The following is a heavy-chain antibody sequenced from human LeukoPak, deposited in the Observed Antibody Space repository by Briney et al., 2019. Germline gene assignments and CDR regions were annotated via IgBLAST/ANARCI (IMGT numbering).Heavy chain of an antibody. D-gene: IGHD4-11*01. V-gene: IGHV3-7*04. CDR1: GFPFSSYW. CDR2: IKQDGSKK. CDR3: TRVGYINEGIDY. J-gene: IGHJ4*02. Sequence: GGSLRLSCVASGFPFSSYWMTWVRQAPGKGLEWVANIKQDGSKKSYVDSVKGRFTISRDNAKNSLYLQMNSLRAEDTAIYYCTRVGYINEGIDYWGQGTLVTVSS.